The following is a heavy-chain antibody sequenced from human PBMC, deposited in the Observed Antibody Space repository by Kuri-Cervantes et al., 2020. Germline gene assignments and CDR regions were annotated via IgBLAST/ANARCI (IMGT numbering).Heavy chain of an antibody. CDR1: GYTFTSYG. CDR3: GTSCYGEYYYYMDV. CDR2: ISAYNGNT. Sequence: ASVKVSCKASGYTFTSYGISWVRQAPGQGLEWMGWISAYNGNTNYAQKLQGRVTMTTDTSTSTAYMELSSLRSEDTAVYYCGTSCYGEYYYYMDVWGKGTTVTVSS. J-gene: IGHJ6*03. D-gene: IGHD2-2*01. V-gene: IGHV1-18*01.